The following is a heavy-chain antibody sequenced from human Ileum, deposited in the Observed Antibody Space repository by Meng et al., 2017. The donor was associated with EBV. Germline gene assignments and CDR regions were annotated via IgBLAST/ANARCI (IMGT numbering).Heavy chain of an antibody. CDR3: ATSLIVKFDR. Sequence: PGQVQSCQTLSRACVIDGRSIASHKGALNCLLKSPSVCLKWLGRTYRRSSWYSDYALSDKSRINIRPDTSKNKVSLQLNSVTDEDTGIYYCATSLIVKFDRWCQGTLVTVSS. CDR2: TYRRSSWYS. V-gene: IGHV6-1*01. D-gene: IGHD3-16*02. CDR1: GRSIASHKGA. J-gene: IGHJ5*02.